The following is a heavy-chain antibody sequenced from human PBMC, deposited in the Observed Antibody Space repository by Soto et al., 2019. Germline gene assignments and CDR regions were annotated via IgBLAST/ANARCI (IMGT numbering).Heavy chain of an antibody. Sequence: PSETLSLTCAVSGGSISSGGYSWSWIRQPPGKGLEWIGYIYHSGSTYYNPSLKSRVTISVDRSKNQFSLKLSSVTAADTAVYYCARDRRSSSFYYYYGMDVWGQGTTVTVSS. CDR1: GGSISSGGYS. J-gene: IGHJ6*02. D-gene: IGHD6-13*01. CDR3: ARDRRSSSFYYYYGMDV. CDR2: IYHSGST. V-gene: IGHV4-30-2*01.